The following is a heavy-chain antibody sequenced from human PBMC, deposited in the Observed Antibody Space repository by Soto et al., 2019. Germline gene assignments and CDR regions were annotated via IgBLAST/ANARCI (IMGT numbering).Heavy chain of an antibody. V-gene: IGHV1-69*13. CDR3: AREGFWSGYYQSVRETWYYGMDV. CDR1: GGTFSSYA. D-gene: IGHD3-3*01. J-gene: IGHJ6*02. CDR2: IIPIFGTA. Sequence: SVKVSCKASGGTFSSYAISWVRQAPGQGLEWMGGIIPIFGTANYAQKFQGRVTITADESTSTAYMELSSLRSEDTAVYYCAREGFWSGYYQSVRETWYYGMDVWG.